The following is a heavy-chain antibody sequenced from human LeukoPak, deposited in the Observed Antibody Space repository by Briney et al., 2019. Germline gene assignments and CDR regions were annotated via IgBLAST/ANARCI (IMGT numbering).Heavy chain of an antibody. J-gene: IGHJ4*02. Sequence: GGSLRLSCAASGFTFSSDAMHWVRQAPGKGLEWVAVISYDGSNKYYADSVKGRFTISRDNSKNTLYLQMNSLRAEDTAVYYCARPLNYGSFDYWGQGTLVTVSS. CDR2: ISYDGSNK. CDR1: GFTFSSDA. CDR3: ARPLNYGSFDY. D-gene: IGHD4-17*01. V-gene: IGHV3-30-3*01.